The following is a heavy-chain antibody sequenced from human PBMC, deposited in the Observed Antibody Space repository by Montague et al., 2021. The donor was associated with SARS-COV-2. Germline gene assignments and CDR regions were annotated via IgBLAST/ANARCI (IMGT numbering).Heavy chain of an antibody. CDR3: AKGFTSWPRGLFDY. J-gene: IGHJ4*02. Sequence: SLRLSCAASGFTLSSYAMNWVRQAPGKGLEWVSSISGSDGTTYYXDSXKGRFTISRDSSKNTLYLQMNSLRVEETAVYYCAKGFTSWPRGLFDYWGQGSLVTVSS. V-gene: IGHV3-23*01. CDR1: GFTLSSYA. D-gene: IGHD2-2*01. CDR2: ISGSDGTT.